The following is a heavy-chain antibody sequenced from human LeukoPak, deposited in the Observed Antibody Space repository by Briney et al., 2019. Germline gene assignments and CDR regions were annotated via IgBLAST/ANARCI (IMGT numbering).Heavy chain of an antibody. CDR1: GFTFDDYA. CDR2: ISWNSGSI. CDR3: ARGKVGYSYETFDY. D-gene: IGHD5-18*01. V-gene: IGHV3-9*01. J-gene: IGHJ4*02. Sequence: GGSLRLSCAASGFTFDDYAMHWVRQAPGKGLEWVSGISWNSGSIGYADSVKGRFTISRDNAKNSLYLQMNSLRAEDTAVYYCARGKVGYSYETFDYWGQGTLVTVSS.